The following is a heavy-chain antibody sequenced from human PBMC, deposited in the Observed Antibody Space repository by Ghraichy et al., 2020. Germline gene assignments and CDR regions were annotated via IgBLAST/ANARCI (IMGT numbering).Heavy chain of an antibody. CDR2: ISGSGGST. D-gene: IGHD3-22*01. V-gene: IGHV3-23*01. CDR1: GFTFSSYA. Sequence: LTCAASGFTFSSYAMSWVRQAPGKGLEWVSAISGSGGSTYYADSVKGRFTISRDNSKNTLYLQMNSLRAEDTAVYYCARFRLITMIVARFRNFDYWGQGTLVTVSS. J-gene: IGHJ4*02. CDR3: ARFRLITMIVARFRNFDY.